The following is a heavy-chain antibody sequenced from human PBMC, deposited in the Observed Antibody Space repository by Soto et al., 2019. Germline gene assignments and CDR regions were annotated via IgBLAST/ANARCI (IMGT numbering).Heavy chain of an antibody. CDR1: GFTFSSYG. Sequence: GGSLRLSCAASGFTFSSYGMHWVRQAPGKGLEWVAVISYDGSNKYYADSVKGRFTISRDNSKNTLYLQMNSLRAEDTAVYYCAKNDYGDYYRMDVWGQGTTVTVSS. D-gene: IGHD4-17*01. CDR2: ISYDGSNK. J-gene: IGHJ6*02. V-gene: IGHV3-30*18. CDR3: AKNDYGDYYRMDV.